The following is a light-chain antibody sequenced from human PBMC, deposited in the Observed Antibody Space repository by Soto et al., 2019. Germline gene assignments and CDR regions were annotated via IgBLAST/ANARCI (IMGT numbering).Light chain of an antibody. Sequence: EIVLTQSPGTLSLSPGERATLSCRASQSVSSSYLAWYQQKPGQAPRLLIYGASSRATGIPDRFSGSGSGTDFTLTISSLEPEDFAVYYCQQRSNWQGATFGGGTKVDIK. J-gene: IGKJ4*01. CDR3: QQRSNWQGAT. CDR2: GAS. CDR1: QSVSSSY. V-gene: IGKV3D-20*02.